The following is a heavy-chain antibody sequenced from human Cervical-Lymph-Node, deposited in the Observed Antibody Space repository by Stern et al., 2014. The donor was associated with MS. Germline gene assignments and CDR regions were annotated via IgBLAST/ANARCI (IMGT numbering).Heavy chain of an antibody. V-gene: IGHV3-23*04. D-gene: IGHD2-2*01. CDR3: AKGLFFSSFDF. Sequence: EVQLVESGGGLAPPGGSLRLSCAASGFTFNSYGLSWVRQAPGQGLEWVSATSGSGATTYSAASVKGRFSISRDNSKNSLYLQMNSLRVEDTAIYYCAKGLFFSSFDFWGQGTLVTVSS. J-gene: IGHJ4*02. CDR1: GFTFNSYG. CDR2: TSGSGATT.